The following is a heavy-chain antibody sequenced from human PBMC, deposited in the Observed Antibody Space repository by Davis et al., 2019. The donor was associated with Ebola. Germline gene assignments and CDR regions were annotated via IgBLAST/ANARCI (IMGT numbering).Heavy chain of an antibody. CDR2: IYSRGST. CDR3: ARVAYYYDSSGYNSGAFDI. V-gene: IGHV4-39*07. CDR1: DGSISSYY. D-gene: IGHD3-22*01. Sequence: SETLSLTCTVSDGSISSYYWGWIRQPPGKGLEWIANIYSRGSTYYNASLKSRVTISVDTSKNQFSLKLSSVTAADTAVYYCARVAYYYDSSGYNSGAFDIWGQGTMVTVSS. J-gene: IGHJ3*02.